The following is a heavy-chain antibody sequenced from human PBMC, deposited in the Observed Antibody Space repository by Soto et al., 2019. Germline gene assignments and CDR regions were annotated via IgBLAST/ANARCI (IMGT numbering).Heavy chain of an antibody. V-gene: IGHV3-73*01. CDR3: TRHLSDF. Sequence: EVQMVESGGGLVQPGGSLKLSCAASGFSFSDAAMHWVRQASGKGLEWVGRIRSKPNTYATAYAASVKGRFTISRDDSKNTAYLQIDSLKTEDTAVYYCTRHLSDFWGQGTLVTVSS. J-gene: IGHJ4*02. CDR1: GFSFSDAA. CDR2: IRSKPNTYAT.